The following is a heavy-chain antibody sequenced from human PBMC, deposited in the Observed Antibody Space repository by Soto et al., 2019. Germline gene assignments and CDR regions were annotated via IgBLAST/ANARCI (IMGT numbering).Heavy chain of an antibody. CDR1: GYTFTIYD. CDR3: AREGGITGTTEIDY. Sequence: ASVKVSCKASGYTFTIYDINWVRQATGQGLEWMGWMNPNSGNTGYAQKFQGRVTMTRNTSISTAYMELSSLRSEDTAVYYCAREGGITGTTEIDYWGQGTLVTVSS. V-gene: IGHV1-8*01. J-gene: IGHJ4*02. D-gene: IGHD1-7*01. CDR2: MNPNSGNT.